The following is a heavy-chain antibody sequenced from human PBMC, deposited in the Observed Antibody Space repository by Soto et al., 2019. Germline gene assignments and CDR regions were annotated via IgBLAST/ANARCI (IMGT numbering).Heavy chain of an antibody. V-gene: IGHV6-1*01. CDR2: TYYRSKWYN. D-gene: IGHD3-10*01. Sequence: SQTLSLTCAISGDSVSSNSAAWNWIRQSPSRGLEWLGRTYYRSKWYNDYAVSVKSRITINPDTSKNQFSLQLNSVTPEDTAVYYCAREGVYYGSARYYYYYMDVWGKGTTVTVSS. CDR3: AREGVYYGSARYYYYYMDV. CDR1: GDSVSSNSAA. J-gene: IGHJ6*03.